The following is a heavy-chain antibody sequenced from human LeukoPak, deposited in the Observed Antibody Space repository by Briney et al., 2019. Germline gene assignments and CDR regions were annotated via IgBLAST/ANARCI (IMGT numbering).Heavy chain of an antibody. CDR2: ISGDGSAR. Sequence: GGSLRLSCSASGFSFSTYWMHWVRQAPGLGLEWVSRISGDGSAREYADSVKGRFTISRDNARSTLYLQMNRLRVDDTAMYYCAGYSSGWFFDYWGQGNLVTVSS. J-gene: IGHJ4*02. D-gene: IGHD6-19*01. CDR1: GFSFSTYW. CDR3: AGYSSGWFFDY. V-gene: IGHV3-74*01.